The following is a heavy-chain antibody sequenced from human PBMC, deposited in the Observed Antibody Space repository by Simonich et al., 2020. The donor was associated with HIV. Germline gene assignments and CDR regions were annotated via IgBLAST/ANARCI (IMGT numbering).Heavy chain of an antibody. V-gene: IGHV3-9*01. D-gene: IGHD3-10*01. Sequence: EVQLVESGGGLVQPGRSLRLSCAASGFTFDDYAMHLVRQAPGKCLEGISGISWNSGSIGYADSVKGRFTISRDNAKNSLDLQMNSLRAEDTALYYCAKDKGAYYGSGSPVYWGQGTLVTVSS. CDR2: ISWNSGSI. J-gene: IGHJ4*02. CDR3: AKDKGAYYGSGSPVY. CDR1: GFTFDDYA.